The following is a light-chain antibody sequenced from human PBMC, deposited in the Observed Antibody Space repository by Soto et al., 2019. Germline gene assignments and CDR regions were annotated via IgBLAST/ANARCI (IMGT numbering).Light chain of an antibody. CDR1: SSNIGAGYG. CDR3: PSYDISLSVV. Sequence: QSVLTQPPSVSGAPGQRVTISCTGSSSNIGAGYGVYWYQQLPGTAPKLIIYGDSNRPSGVPDRFSGSKSGTSASLAITGLQADDEADYYCPSYDISLSVVFGGGTKLTVL. V-gene: IGLV1-40*01. J-gene: IGLJ2*01. CDR2: GDS.